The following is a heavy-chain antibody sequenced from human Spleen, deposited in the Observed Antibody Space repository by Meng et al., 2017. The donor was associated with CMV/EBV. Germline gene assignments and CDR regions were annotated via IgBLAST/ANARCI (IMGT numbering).Heavy chain of an antibody. J-gene: IGHJ4*02. CDR1: GFTFSSYG. D-gene: IGHD6-6*01. Sequence: GGSLRLSCAASGFTFSSYGMHWVRQAPGKGLEWVAFIRYDGSNKYYADSVKGRFTISRDNSKNTLYLQMNSLRAEDTAVYYCARAGIAARPLGFDYWGQGTLVTVSS. V-gene: IGHV3-30*02. CDR2: IRYDGSNK. CDR3: ARAGIAARPLGFDY.